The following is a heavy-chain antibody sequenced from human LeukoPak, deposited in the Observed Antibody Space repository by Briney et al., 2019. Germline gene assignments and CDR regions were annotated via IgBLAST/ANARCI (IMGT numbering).Heavy chain of an antibody. Sequence: ASVKVSCKASGYTFTSYGISWVRQAPGQGLEWMGWISAYNSNTNYAQKLQGRVTMTTDTSTSTAYMELRSLRSDDTAVYYCARSVSGDYYDSSGYYTPHFDSWGQGTLVTVSS. J-gene: IGHJ4*02. D-gene: IGHD3-22*01. CDR2: ISAYNSNT. V-gene: IGHV1-18*01. CDR3: ARSVSGDYYDSSGYYTPHFDS. CDR1: GYTFTSYG.